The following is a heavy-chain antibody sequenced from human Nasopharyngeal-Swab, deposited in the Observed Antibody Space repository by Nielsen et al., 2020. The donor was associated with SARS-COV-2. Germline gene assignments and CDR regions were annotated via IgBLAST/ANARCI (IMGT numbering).Heavy chain of an antibody. Sequence: SETLSLTCTVSGGSISSSNYYWGWIRQPPGKGLEWIGNIFYSGTTYYNPSLKSRVTISVDTSQNQFSLKLTSVTAADTAVYYCANYLRYDYYMDVWGKGTTVTVSS. CDR3: ANYLRYDYYMDV. CDR2: IFYSGTT. D-gene: IGHD4-17*01. CDR1: GGSISSSNYY. V-gene: IGHV4-39*07. J-gene: IGHJ6*03.